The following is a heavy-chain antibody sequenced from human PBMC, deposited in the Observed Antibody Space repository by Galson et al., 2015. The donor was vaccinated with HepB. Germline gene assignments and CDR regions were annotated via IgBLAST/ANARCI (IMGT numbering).Heavy chain of an antibody. CDR1: GFTFSRYS. Sequence: SLRLSCAASGFTFSRYSTNWVRQAPGKGLKWVSLISWDGGSTYYADSVKGRFTISRDNSKNTLYLQMSSLRAEDTAVYYCSKADVAGGGLHYGLNVWGQGTTVTVSS. CDR3: SKADVAGGGLHYGLNV. J-gene: IGHJ6*02. V-gene: IGHV3-NL1*01. CDR2: ISWDGGST. D-gene: IGHD4-23*01.